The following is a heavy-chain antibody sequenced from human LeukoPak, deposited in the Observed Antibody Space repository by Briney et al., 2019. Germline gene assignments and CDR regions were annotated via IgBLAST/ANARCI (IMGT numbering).Heavy chain of an antibody. J-gene: IGHJ6*04. CDR2: INHSGST. V-gene: IGHV4-34*01. Sequence: PSETLTLTCAVYGGSFSGYYWSWIRQPPGKGLEWIGEINHSGSTNYYPSLKSRVTISVDTTKNQFSLKLSSVTAADTAVYNCARGPRYCSSTSCFRSFIYYYYGMDVWGKGTTVTVSS. CDR3: ARGPRYCSSTSCFRSFIYYYYGMDV. CDR1: GGSFSGYY. D-gene: IGHD2-2*01.